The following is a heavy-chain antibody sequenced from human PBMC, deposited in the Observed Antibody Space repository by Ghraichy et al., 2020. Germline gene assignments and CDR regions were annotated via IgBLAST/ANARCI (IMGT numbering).Heavy chain of an antibody. Sequence: SETLSLTCAVSGGSISSGGYSWSWIRQAPGRGLEWIGYMYQSGNTYYTPSLKSRVTISVDRSKNQFSLKLSSVTAADTAVYYCARAGIPARSYGMDVWGQGTTVTVSS. J-gene: IGHJ6*02. CDR1: GGSISSGGYS. CDR3: ARAGIPARSYGMDV. D-gene: IGHD6-6*01. V-gene: IGHV4-30-2*01. CDR2: MYQSGNT.